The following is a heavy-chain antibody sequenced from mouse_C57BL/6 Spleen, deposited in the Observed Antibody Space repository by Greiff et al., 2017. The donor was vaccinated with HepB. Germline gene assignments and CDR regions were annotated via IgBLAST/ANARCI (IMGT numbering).Heavy chain of an antibody. D-gene: IGHD1-3*01. Sequence: EVQRVESGGGLVKPGGSLKLSCAASGFTFSDYGMHWVRQAPEKGLEWVAYISSGSSTIYYADTVKGRFTISRDNAKNTLFLQMTSLRSEDTAMYYCAREGRLCWYFDVWGTGTTVTVSS. V-gene: IGHV5-17*01. CDR3: AREGRLCWYFDV. CDR1: GFTFSDYG. CDR2: ISSGSSTI. J-gene: IGHJ1*03.